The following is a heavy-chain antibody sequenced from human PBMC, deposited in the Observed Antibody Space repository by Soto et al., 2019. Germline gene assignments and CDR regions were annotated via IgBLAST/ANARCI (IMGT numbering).Heavy chain of an antibody. CDR2: ISTYNGNT. D-gene: IGHD3-22*01. CDR3: ARATPSDYYSGGYYNCDY. V-gene: IGHV1-18*04. J-gene: IGHJ4*02. CDR1: GYTFNTYS. Sequence: QVQLVQSGAEVKKPGASVKVSCKASGYTFNTYSINWVRQAPGQGLEWMGWISTYNGNTNYAQKLQGRVTMTTDPSTTTGYRELRSLRSDDTAVYYCARATPSDYYSGGYYNCDYWGQGTLLTVSS.